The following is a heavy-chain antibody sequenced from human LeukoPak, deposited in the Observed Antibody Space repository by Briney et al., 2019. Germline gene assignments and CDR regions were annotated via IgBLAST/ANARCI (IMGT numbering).Heavy chain of an antibody. D-gene: IGHD6-19*01. J-gene: IGHJ4*02. CDR2: IYYSGST. V-gene: IGHV4-59*01. CDR3: AAGYSSGWYLEARRSKKFDY. CDR1: GGSISSYY. Sequence: SETLSLTCTVSGGSISSYYWSWIRQPPGKGLEWIGYIYYSGSTNYNPSLKSRVTISVDTSKNQFSLKLSSVTAADTAVYYCAAGYSSGWYLEARRSKKFDYWGQGTLVTVSS.